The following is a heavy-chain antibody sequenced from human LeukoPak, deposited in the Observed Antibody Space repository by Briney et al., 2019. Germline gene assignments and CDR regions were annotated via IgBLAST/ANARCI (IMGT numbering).Heavy chain of an antibody. CDR2: IYSSGST. CDR1: AGSISSYY. J-gene: IGHJ6*02. V-gene: IGHV4-59*01. Sequence: SETLSLTCTVSAGSISSYYWSWIRQPPGKGLEWIGYIYSSGSTNYNPSLKSRVTISVDTSKNQFSLKLSSVTAADTAVYYCARVDEGGYYYYGMDVWGQGATVTVSS. D-gene: IGHD3-16*01. CDR3: ARVDEGGYYYYGMDV.